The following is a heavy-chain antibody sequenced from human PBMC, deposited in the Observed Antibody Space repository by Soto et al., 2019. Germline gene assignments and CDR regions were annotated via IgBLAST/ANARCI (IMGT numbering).Heavy chain of an antibody. CDR3: ARMSFGNGVCYGFDY. Sequence: GSLPTRVHPRQTLTLTGTFSGFSLSTSGMCVSWIRQPPGKALEWLARIDWDDDKYYSTSLKTRLTISKDTSKNQVVLTMTNMDPVDTATYYCARMSFGNGVCYGFDYWGQGTLVTVSS. CDR2: IDWDDDK. J-gene: IGHJ4*02. D-gene: IGHD2-8*01. V-gene: IGHV2-70*11. CDR1: GFSLSTSGMC.